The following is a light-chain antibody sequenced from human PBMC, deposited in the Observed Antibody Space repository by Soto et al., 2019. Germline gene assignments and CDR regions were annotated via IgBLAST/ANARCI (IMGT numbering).Light chain of an antibody. Sequence: QSALTQPASVSGSPGQSITISCSGTSSDVGSSDLVSWYQQNPGKAPKLMIYEGTKWPSGVSYRISGSKSGNTASLTISGLQAEDESDYYCCSYVDGNTYVFGTGTKLTVL. V-gene: IGLV2-23*01. J-gene: IGLJ1*01. CDR3: CSYVDGNTYV. CDR1: SSDVGSSDL. CDR2: EGT.